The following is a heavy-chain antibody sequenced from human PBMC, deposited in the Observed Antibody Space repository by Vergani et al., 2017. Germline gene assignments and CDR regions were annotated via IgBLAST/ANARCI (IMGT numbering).Heavy chain of an antibody. D-gene: IGHD4-17*01. Sequence: QLQLQESGPGLVKPSETLSLTCTVSGGSISSSSYYWGWIRQPPGKGLEWIGSIYYSGSTYYNPSPKGRVTISVDTSKNQFSLKLSSVTAADTAVYCCARDGSTVTTYWFDPWGQGTLVTVSS. CDR1: GGSISSSSYY. CDR2: IYYSGST. V-gene: IGHV4-39*07. J-gene: IGHJ5*02. CDR3: ARDGSTVTTYWFDP.